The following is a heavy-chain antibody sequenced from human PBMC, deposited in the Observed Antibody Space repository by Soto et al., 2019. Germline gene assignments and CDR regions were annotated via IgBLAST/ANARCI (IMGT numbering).Heavy chain of an antibody. CDR1: GGSISSYY. CDR2: IYYRGST. Sequence: SETLSLTCTVSGGSISSYYWSWIRQPPGKGLEWIGYIYYRGSTNYNPSLKIRVTITVDTSKNQFSLKLSSVTAADTAVYYCARVTGYYDFWSGNSYYYYGMDVWGQGTTVTVSS. V-gene: IGHV4-59*01. CDR3: ARVTGYYDFWSGNSYYYYGMDV. D-gene: IGHD3-3*01. J-gene: IGHJ6*02.